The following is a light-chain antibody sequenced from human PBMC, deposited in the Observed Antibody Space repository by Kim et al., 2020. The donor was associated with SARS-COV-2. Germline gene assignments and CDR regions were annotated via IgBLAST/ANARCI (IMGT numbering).Light chain of an antibody. J-gene: IGKJ1*01. CDR2: GAS. CDR3: QQYGSSPRT. Sequence: LSPGERATLSCRASETISNSYIAWYQQKRGQAPRLVIYGASSRATGIPDRFSGSGSGTDFTLTIRRLEPEDFAVYYCQQYGSSPRTFGQGTKVEI. V-gene: IGKV3-20*01. CDR1: ETISNSY.